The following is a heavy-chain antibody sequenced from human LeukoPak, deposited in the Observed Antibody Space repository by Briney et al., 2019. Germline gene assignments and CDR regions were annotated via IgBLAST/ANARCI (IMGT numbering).Heavy chain of an antibody. V-gene: IGHV3-48*02. CDR1: GFTFANYA. J-gene: IGHJ5*02. Sequence: GGSLRLSCAASGFTFANYAMSWVRQAPGKGLEWISYISRSSSTIYYADSVKGRFTISRDSAKDSLYLHMNSLRDEDTAIYYCTSLVGATTSGWFDPWGQGTLVIVSS. D-gene: IGHD1-26*01. CDR2: ISRSSSTI. CDR3: TSLVGATTSGWFDP.